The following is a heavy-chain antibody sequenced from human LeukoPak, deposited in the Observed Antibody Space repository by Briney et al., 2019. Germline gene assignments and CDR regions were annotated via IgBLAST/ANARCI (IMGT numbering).Heavy chain of an antibody. Sequence: GASVKVSCKASGYTLTGYYIHWVRQAPGQGLEWMGRINPSSGGTNYAQNFQGRVTMTRDTSISTAYMELSRLRSDDTAVYYCARDQDCSGGSCYEYFQHWGQGTLVTVSS. V-gene: IGHV1-2*06. D-gene: IGHD2-15*01. CDR3: ARDQDCSGGSCYEYFQH. CDR2: INPSSGGT. J-gene: IGHJ1*01. CDR1: GYTLTGYY.